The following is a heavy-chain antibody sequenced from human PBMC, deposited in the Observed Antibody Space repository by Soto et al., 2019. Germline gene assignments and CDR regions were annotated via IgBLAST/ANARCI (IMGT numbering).Heavy chain of an antibody. D-gene: IGHD6-6*01. CDR3: ATLPKIHRQYSSPSLNYYYYGMDV. V-gene: IGHV3-23*01. CDR2: ISGSGGST. CDR1: GFTFSSYA. J-gene: IGHJ6*02. Sequence: TGGSLRLSCAASGFTFSSYAMSWVRQAPGKGLEWVSAISGSGGSTYYADSVKGRFTISRDNSKNTLYLQMNSLRAEDTAVYYCATLPKIHRQYSSPSLNYYYYGMDVWGQGTTVTVSS.